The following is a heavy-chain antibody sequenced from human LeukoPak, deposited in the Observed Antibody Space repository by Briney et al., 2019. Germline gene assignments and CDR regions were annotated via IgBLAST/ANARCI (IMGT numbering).Heavy chain of an antibody. J-gene: IGHJ6*03. CDR2: IGTSSTTI. CDR3: ARFAAGGSYYYYMDV. Sequence: GGSLRLSCAASGFTLNTYTMNWVRQPPGKGLEWVSNIGTSSTTIYYADSVKGRFTISRDNAKNSLYLQMNSLRADDTAVYYCARFAAGGSYYYYMDVWGKGTTVTVSS. V-gene: IGHV3-48*01. CDR1: GFTLNTYT. D-gene: IGHD6-25*01.